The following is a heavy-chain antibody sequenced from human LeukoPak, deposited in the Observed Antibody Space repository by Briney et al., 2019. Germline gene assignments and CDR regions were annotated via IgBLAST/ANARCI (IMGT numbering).Heavy chain of an antibody. V-gene: IGHV3-30*03. D-gene: IGHD3-3*01. CDR2: ISNDGSRK. CDR1: GFTFSRHA. CDR3: ARDRAWNYFDY. Sequence: PGGSLRLSCAPSGFTFSRHAMHWVRQAPGKGLEWVAIISNDGSRKYYAHSVEGRFTISGDNSKNTLYLQMDSLRAEDTAVYYCARDRAWNYFDYWGQGTLVTVSS. J-gene: IGHJ4*02.